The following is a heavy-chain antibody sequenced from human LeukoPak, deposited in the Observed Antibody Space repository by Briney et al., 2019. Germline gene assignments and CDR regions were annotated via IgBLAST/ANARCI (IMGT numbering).Heavy chain of an antibody. V-gene: IGHV3-9*01. D-gene: IGHD3-9*01. J-gene: IGHJ4*02. Sequence: GGSLRLSCAASGFTFDDYAMHWVRQAPGKGLEWVSGISWNSGSIGYADSVKGRFTISRDNAKNSLYLQMNSLRAGDTAVYYCARVGYDILTGYYTLLDYWGQGTLVTVSS. CDR3: ARVGYDILTGYYTLLDY. CDR2: ISWNSGSI. CDR1: GFTFDDYA.